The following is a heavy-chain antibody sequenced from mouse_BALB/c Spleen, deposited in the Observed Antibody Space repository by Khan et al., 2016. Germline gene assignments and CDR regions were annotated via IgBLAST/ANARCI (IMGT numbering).Heavy chain of an antibody. CDR2: ISSGSIAI. Sequence: EVELVESGGGLVQPGGSRKLSCAASGFTFSSFGMHWVRQAPEKGLEWVAFISSGSIAIYYADTVKGRFPIPRATPKNTLCLQRTRLRSEDMAMYYCGRGDYWGQGTTLTVSA. J-gene: IGHJ2*01. CDR1: GFTFSSFG. CDR3: GRGDY. V-gene: IGHV5-17*02.